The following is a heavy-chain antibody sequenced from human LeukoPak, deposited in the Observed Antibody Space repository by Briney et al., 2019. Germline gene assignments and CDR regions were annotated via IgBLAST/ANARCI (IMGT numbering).Heavy chain of an antibody. D-gene: IGHD3-22*01. CDR1: GFTFDDYA. CDR3: ASRTYYYDSSGYYYRYYFDY. J-gene: IGHJ4*02. Sequence: LRLSCAASGFTFDDYAMHWVRQAPGKGLEWIGYIYHSGSTYYNPSLKSRVTISVDRSKNQFSLKLSSVTAADTAVYYCASRTYYYDSSGYYYRYYFDYWGQGTLVTVSS. CDR2: IYHSGST. V-gene: IGHV4-30-2*01.